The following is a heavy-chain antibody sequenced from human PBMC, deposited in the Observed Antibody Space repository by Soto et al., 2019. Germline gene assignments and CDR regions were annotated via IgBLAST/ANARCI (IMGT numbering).Heavy chain of an antibody. J-gene: IGHJ6*02. CDR2: ISGSGGST. D-gene: IGHD3-3*01. Sequence: GGSLRLSCAASGFTFSSYAMSWVRQAPGKGLEWVSAISGSGGSTYYADSVKGRFTISRDNSKNTLYLQMNSLRAEDSAVYYCAKGWSSGIPYYYGMDVWGQGTTVTVSS. CDR1: GFTFSSYA. V-gene: IGHV3-23*01. CDR3: AKGWSSGIPYYYGMDV.